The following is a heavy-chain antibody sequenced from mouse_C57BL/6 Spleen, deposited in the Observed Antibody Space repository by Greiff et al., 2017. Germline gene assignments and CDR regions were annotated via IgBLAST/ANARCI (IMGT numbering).Heavy chain of an antibody. D-gene: IGHD1-1*02. J-gene: IGHJ1*03. V-gene: IGHV5-4*01. CDR2: ISDGGSYT. CDR3: ARDGSYWYFDV. CDR1: GFTFSSYA. Sequence: EVKVVESGGGLVKPGGSLKLSCAASGFTFSSYAMSWVRQTPEKRLEWVATISDGGSYTYYPDNVKGRFTISRDNAKNNLYLQMSHLKSEDTAMYYCARDGSYWYFDVWGTGTTVTVSS.